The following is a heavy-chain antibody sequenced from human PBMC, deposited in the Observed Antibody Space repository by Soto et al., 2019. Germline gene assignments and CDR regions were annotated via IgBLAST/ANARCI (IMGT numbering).Heavy chain of an antibody. V-gene: IGHV4-39*01. J-gene: IGHJ6*02. Sequence: PSQTLSLTWNVSGVSISSISYNRGWIRKPPGKGLEWIGSLDYSGTTHYNPSLKSRVTISVDTSKNQVSLKLTSVTAADTAVYYCARHITGTTYYYYGMDVWGQGTTVTVSS. CDR1: GVSISSISYN. D-gene: IGHD1-20*01. CDR2: LDYSGTT. CDR3: ARHITGTTYYYYGMDV.